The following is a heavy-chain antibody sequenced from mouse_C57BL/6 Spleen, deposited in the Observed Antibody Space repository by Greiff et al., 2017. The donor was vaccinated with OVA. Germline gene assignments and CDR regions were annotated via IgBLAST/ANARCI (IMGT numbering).Heavy chain of an antibody. CDR1: GYTFTDYN. D-gene: IGHD2-4*01. V-gene: IGHV1-18*01. J-gene: IGHJ2*01. CDR2: INPNNGGN. Sequence: VQLQQSGPELVKPGASVKIPCKASGYTFTDYNMDWVKQSHGKSLEWIGDINPNNGGNIYNQKFKSKATLTVDKSSSTSYMQLRSLTSEDTAVYYFARSKDYDDPYFDYWGQGTTLTVSS. CDR3: ARSKDYDDPYFDY.